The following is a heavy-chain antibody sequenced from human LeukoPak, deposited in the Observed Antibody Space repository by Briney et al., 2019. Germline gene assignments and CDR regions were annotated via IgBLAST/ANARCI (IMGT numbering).Heavy chain of an antibody. Sequence: SETLSLTCAGSDYSITSDYYWGWIRQPPGKGLEWIGSIHHRGSIYYNPSLKGRVTLSLDTSKSQFSLRLSSVTAADTALYYCARHSRVIVGATCAFDIWGQGTKVTVSS. V-gene: IGHV4-38-2*01. D-gene: IGHD1-26*01. CDR2: IHHRGSI. CDR3: ARHSRVIVGATCAFDI. J-gene: IGHJ3*02. CDR1: DYSITSDYY.